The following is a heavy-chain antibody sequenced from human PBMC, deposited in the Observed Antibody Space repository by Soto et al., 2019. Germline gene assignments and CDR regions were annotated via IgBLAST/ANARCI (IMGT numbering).Heavy chain of an antibody. Sequence: ASVKVSCKALGNTFTYRYLHWVRQAPGQALEWMGWITPFDGDVHYAQKFQERVTITRDRSINTAYMRMSSLRSEDTAMYYCATGGAGSGPFTWELPDHWGQGTLVTVSS. CDR1: GNTFTYRY. CDR2: ITPFDGDV. CDR3: ATGGAGSGPFTWELPDH. J-gene: IGHJ4*02. D-gene: IGHD1-26*01. V-gene: IGHV1-45*02.